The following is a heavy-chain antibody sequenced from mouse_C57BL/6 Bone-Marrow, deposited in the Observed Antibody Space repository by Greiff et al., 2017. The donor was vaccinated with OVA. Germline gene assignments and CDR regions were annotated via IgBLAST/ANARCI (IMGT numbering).Heavy chain of an antibody. Sequence: EVMLVESEGGLVQPGSSMKLSCTASGFTFSDYYMAWVRQVPEKGLEWVANINYDGSSTYYLDSLKSRFIISRDNAKNILYLQMSSLKSEDTATYYCARDLEDYGSRGYIDVWGTGTTVTVSS. D-gene: IGHD1-1*01. CDR3: ARDLEDYGSRGYIDV. J-gene: IGHJ1*03. CDR1: GFTFSDYY. V-gene: IGHV5-16*01. CDR2: INYDGSST.